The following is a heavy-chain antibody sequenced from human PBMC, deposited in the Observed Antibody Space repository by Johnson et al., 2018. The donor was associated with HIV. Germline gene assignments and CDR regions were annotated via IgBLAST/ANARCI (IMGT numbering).Heavy chain of an antibody. D-gene: IGHD3-22*01. CDR1: GFTFDEYD. CDR3: AGGTYYYDTSGYLTRPRAFDV. CDR2: INWNGGTP. V-gene: IGHV3-20*04. Sequence: VRLVESGGGVARPGGSLRLSCEASGFTFDEYDMTWVRQGPGKGLEWVSGINWNGGTPVSADPLKGRFTITIDNAKNAVYLQMNSLRVEDTALYYCAGGTYYYDTSGYLTRPRAFDVWGQGTTVTVSS. J-gene: IGHJ3*01.